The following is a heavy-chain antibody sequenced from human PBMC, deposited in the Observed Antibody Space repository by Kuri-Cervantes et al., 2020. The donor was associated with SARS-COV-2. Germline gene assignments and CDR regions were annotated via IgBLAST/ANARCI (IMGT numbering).Heavy chain of an antibody. J-gene: IGHJ6*03. D-gene: IGHD3-3*01. CDR3: AREWVLRFLEWSHNSPYYYYYMDV. V-gene: IGHV1-2*02. CDR1: GYTFTDYY. Sequence: ASVKVSCKASGYTFTDYYMHWVRQAPGQGPEWMGWINPNGGTNSAQKFQGRVTMTRDTSTSTVHMELSSLRSEDTAVYYCAREWVLRFLEWSHNSPYYYYYMDVWGKGTTVTVSS. CDR2: INPNGGT.